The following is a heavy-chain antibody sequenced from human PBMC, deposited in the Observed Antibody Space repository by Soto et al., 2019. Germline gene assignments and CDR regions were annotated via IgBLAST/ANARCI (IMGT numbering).Heavy chain of an antibody. V-gene: IGHV3-23*01. CDR2: ISGSGSSP. D-gene: IGHD6-19*01. Sequence: PGGSLRLSCAASGFTFSNYAMNWVRQAPGKGLEWVSTISGSGSSPYYADSVKGRFTISRDNSKNTLYLQMDSLIAGDSAIYYCAKEGTSGLYYFDYWGQGTLVTVSS. J-gene: IGHJ4*02. CDR3: AKEGTSGLYYFDY. CDR1: GFTFSNYA.